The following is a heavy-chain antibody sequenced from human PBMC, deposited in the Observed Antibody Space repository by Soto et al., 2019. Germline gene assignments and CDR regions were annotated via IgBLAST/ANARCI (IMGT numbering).Heavy chain of an antibody. Sequence: SETLSLTCAVSGGPFSGYYWSWIRQPPGKGLEWIGDINHSGSTKYNPSLKNRFIISVETPKNQFSLKVNSVTAADTAVYYCARDAGGRSTAWRRGWPRMDVWAQGSTVLVSS. D-gene: IGHD3-16*01. CDR2: INHSGST. V-gene: IGHV4-34*01. CDR3: ARDAGGRSTAWRRGWPRMDV. CDR1: GGPFSGYY. J-gene: IGHJ6*02.